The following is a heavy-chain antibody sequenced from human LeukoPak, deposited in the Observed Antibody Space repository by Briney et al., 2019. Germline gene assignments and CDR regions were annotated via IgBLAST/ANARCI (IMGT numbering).Heavy chain of an antibody. V-gene: IGHV4-38-2*02. Sequence: SETLSLTCTVSGYSISSGYYWGWIRQPPGKGLEWIGSIYHSGSTYYNPSLKSRVTISVDTSKNQFSLKLSSVTAADTAVYYCASLPRLYDSDAFDIWGQGTMVTVSS. D-gene: IGHD2/OR15-2a*01. CDR3: ASLPRLYDSDAFDI. J-gene: IGHJ3*02. CDR1: GYSISSGYY. CDR2: IYHSGST.